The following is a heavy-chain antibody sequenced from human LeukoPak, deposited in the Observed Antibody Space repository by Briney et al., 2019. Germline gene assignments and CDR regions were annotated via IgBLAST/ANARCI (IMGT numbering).Heavy chain of an antibody. J-gene: IGHJ6*02. CDR3: AEQPRGSYYYYGMDV. CDR2: IIPIFGTA. Sequence: ASVKVSCTASGGTFSSYAISWVRQAPGQGLEWMGGIIPIFGTANYAQKFQGRVTITADESTSTAYMELSSLRSEDTAVYYCAEQPRGSYYYYGMDVWGQGTTVTVSS. V-gene: IGHV1-69*13. D-gene: IGHD1-26*01. CDR1: GGTFSSYA.